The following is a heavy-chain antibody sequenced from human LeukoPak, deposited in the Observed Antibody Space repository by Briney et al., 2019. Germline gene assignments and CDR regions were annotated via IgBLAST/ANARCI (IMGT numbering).Heavy chain of an antibody. CDR2: ISWNSGSI. CDR1: GFTFDDYA. D-gene: IGHD2-21*02. CDR3: AKDIPPYCGGDCPFY. Sequence: GGSLRLSCAASGFTFDDYAMHWVRQAPGKGLEWVSGISWNSGSIGYADSVKGRFTISRDNAKNSLYLQMNSLRAEDTALYYCAKDIPPYCGGDCPFYWGQGTLVTVSS. J-gene: IGHJ4*02. V-gene: IGHV3-9*01.